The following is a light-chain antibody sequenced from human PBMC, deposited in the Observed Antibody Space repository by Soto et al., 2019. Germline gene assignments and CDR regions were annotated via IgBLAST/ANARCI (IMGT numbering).Light chain of an antibody. CDR2: SDN. V-gene: IGLV3-21*04. CDR3: HVWDSITNHVV. Sequence: SYELTQPPSVAVAPGTTASISCEGNDIGRKSVHGYQKKSGQAPVLVIHSDNDRPSGIPDRFSGSNYGNTATLTISRVEAGDEAVYYCHVWDSITNHVVFGGGTKLTVL. CDR1: DIGRKS. J-gene: IGLJ2*01.